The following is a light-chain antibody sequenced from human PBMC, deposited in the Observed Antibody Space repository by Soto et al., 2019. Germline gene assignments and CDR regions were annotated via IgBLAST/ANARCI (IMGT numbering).Light chain of an antibody. V-gene: IGLV7-43*01. CDR3: LLYYGGQLGV. Sequence: QAVVTQEPSLTVSPGGTVTFTCATSTGAVTSGYYPNWFQQKPGQAPRALIYSTNNKYSWTPARFSGSLLGGKAALTLSGVQPEDEADYYCLLYYGGQLGVFGGGTKLTVL. CDR1: TGAVTSGYY. J-gene: IGLJ2*01. CDR2: STN.